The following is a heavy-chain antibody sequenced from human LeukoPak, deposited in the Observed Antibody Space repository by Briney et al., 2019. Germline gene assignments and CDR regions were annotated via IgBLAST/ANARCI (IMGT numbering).Heavy chain of an antibody. D-gene: IGHD2-15*01. J-gene: IGHJ4*02. V-gene: IGHV3-23*01. Sequence: PPGGSLRLSCAASGFSFSNYAMSWVRQAPWKGLEWVAGISGSGVTIDYADSVKGRFNISRDNSKKTLYLQMNGLRAEDTAVYYCAPGRGGDCSGATCPYWGLGTLVTVSS. CDR3: APGRGGDCSGATCPY. CDR2: ISGSGVTI. CDR1: GFSFSNYA.